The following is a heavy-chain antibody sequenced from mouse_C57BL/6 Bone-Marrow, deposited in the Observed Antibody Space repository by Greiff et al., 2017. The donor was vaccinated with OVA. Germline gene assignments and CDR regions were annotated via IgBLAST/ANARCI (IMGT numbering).Heavy chain of an antibody. CDR2: INPSTGGT. J-gene: IGHJ3*01. Sequence: VQLKESGPELVKPGASVKISCKASGYSFTGYYMNWVKQSPEKSLEWIGEINPSTGGTTYNQKFKAKATLTVDKSSSTAYMQLKSLTSEDSAVYYCARGYTGFAYWGQGTLVTVSA. CDR1: GYSFTGYY. V-gene: IGHV1-42*01. D-gene: IGHD1-1*01. CDR3: ARGYTGFAY.